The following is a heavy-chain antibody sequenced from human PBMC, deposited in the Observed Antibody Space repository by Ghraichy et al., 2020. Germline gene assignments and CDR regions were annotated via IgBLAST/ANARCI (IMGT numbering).Heavy chain of an antibody. D-gene: IGHD6-19*01. CDR1: GYTFISYA. Sequence: ASVKVSCKASGYTFISYALHWVRQAPGQRLEWMGWIIAGNGNTQYAQKFQGRVTITRGTSASTASMELSSLRSEDTAVYYCARLSRVHSSGWYYFDYWGQGTLVTVSS. J-gene: IGHJ4*02. CDR2: IIAGNGNT. CDR3: ARLSRVHSSGWYYFDY. V-gene: IGHV1-3*01.